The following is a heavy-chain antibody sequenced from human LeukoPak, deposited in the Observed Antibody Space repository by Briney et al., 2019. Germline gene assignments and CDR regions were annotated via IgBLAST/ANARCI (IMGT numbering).Heavy chain of an antibody. CDR2: LYTSGDT. V-gene: IGHV4-4*07. D-gene: IGHD6-13*01. CDR1: GGSMTTYD. J-gene: IGHJ4*02. Sequence: SETLSLPCTVSGGSMTTYDWSWIRQPAGKGLEWVGRLYTSGDTNYNPSLRSRVTMSVDTSKNQLSLKLSSVTDADTAVYYCARSISWYSYFHYWGQGTLVSVST. CDR3: ARSISWYSYFHY.